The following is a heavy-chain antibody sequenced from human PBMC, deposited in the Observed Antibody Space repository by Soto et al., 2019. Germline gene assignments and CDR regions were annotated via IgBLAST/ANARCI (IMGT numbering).Heavy chain of an antibody. Sequence: EVQLVESGGGLIQTGGSLRLSCAASGFTLSDYWMTWVRQAPGKGLEWVDNIKQDGSEKYNVDSVKGRFTMSRDNAKNSLYLQMNSLRAEDAAVYYCARHGDYVSMDVWGKGTTVTVSS. CDR1: GFTLSDYW. D-gene: IGHD4-17*01. CDR2: IKQDGSEK. J-gene: IGHJ6*03. CDR3: ARHGDYVSMDV. V-gene: IGHV3-7*01.